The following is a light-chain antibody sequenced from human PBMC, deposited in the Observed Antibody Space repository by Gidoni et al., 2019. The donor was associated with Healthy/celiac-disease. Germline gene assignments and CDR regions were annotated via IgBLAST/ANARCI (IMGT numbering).Light chain of an antibody. CDR1: QGISSY. J-gene: IGKJ4*01. CDR3: QQYYSYPLT. Sequence: MTQSPSSLSASTGDRVTITCRASQGISSYLAWYQQKPGKAPKLLIYAASTLQSGVPSRFSGSGSGTDFTLTISCLQSEDFATYYCQQYYSYPLTFXGXTKVEIK. V-gene: IGKV1-8*01. CDR2: AAS.